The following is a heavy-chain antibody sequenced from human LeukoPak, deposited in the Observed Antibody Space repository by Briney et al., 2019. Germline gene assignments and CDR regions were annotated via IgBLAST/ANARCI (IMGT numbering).Heavy chain of an antibody. Sequence: SETLSLTCTVSGGSISSSSYYWGWIRQPPGKGLEWIGSIYYSGSTYYNPSLKSRVTISVDTSKNQFSLKLSSVTAADTAVYYCARLSNWFGTGWFDPWGQGTLVTVSS. CDR3: ARLSNWFGTGWFDP. CDR2: IYYSGST. D-gene: IGHD3-10*01. V-gene: IGHV4-39*07. J-gene: IGHJ5*02. CDR1: GGSISSSSYY.